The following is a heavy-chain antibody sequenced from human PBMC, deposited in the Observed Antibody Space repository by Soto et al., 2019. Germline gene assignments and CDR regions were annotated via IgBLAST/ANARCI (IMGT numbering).Heavy chain of an antibody. CDR3: ARGPSGDKVDY. Sequence: QVQLQESGPGLVKPSQTLSLTCTVSGGSISNVDYYWSWIRQSPDKGQEWIGHIYNGGTTWYNPSLTSRITISVHTSKTQFSLKLTSVTAADTAVYYCARGPSGDKVDYWSQGTLVTVSS. CDR1: GGSISNVDYY. D-gene: IGHD7-27*01. CDR2: IYNGGTT. V-gene: IGHV4-30-4*01. J-gene: IGHJ4*02.